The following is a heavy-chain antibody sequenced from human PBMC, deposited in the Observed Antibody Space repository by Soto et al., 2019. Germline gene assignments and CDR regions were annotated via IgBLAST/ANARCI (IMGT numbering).Heavy chain of an antibody. Sequence: SVKVSCKASGFTFTSSAFQWVRQARGQRLEWIGWIAVGSGYTNYAQRFQDRVTLTRDMSTATTYMALSRLTSEDTAIYYCAADATAWQQMVPSDYWGQGTLVTVSS. D-gene: IGHD2-8*01. CDR1: GFTFTSSA. CDR3: AADATAWQQMVPSDY. CDR2: IAVGSGYT. J-gene: IGHJ4*02. V-gene: IGHV1-58*01.